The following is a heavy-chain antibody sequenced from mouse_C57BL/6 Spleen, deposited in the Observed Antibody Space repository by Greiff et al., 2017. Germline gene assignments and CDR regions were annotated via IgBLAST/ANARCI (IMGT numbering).Heavy chain of an antibody. CDR3: ARGGYGYDGFAY. Sequence: QVQLQQPGAELVMPGASVKLSCKASGYTFTSYWMHWVKQRPGQGLEWIGEIDPSDSYTNYNQKFKCKSTLTVDKSSSTAYMQLSSLTSEDSAVYYCARGGYGYDGFAYWGQGTLVTVSA. J-gene: IGHJ3*01. V-gene: IGHV1-69*01. CDR2: IDPSDSYT. D-gene: IGHD2-2*01. CDR1: GYTFTSYW.